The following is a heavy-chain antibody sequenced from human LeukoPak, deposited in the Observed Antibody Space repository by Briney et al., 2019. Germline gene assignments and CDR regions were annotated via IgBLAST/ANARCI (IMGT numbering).Heavy chain of an antibody. D-gene: IGHD1-1*01. CDR2: ISSGSSTI. Sequence: GGSLRLSCAASGFTFSSYSMNWVRQAPGKGLEWVSYISSGSSTIYYADSVKGRFTISRDNAKNSLYPQMNSLRAEDTAVYYCARARNEDYWGQGTLVTVSS. CDR1: GFTFSSYS. V-gene: IGHV3-48*01. CDR3: ARARNEDY. J-gene: IGHJ4*02.